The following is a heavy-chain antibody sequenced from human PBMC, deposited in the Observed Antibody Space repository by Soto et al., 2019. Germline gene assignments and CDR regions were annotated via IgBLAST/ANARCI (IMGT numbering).Heavy chain of an antibody. D-gene: IGHD2-15*01. CDR3: ARDGATQTCRPWYFDL. Sequence: QVQLVESGGGVVQPGRSLRLSCAASGFTFSNYAMHWVRQTPGKGLEWVAIVSYDGTNQYYADSVKGRFTISRDNSENTLYLQMNSLRAEDTALYYWARDGATQTCRPWYFDLWGRGTLVTVSS. CDR1: GFTFSNYA. CDR2: VSYDGTNQ. V-gene: IGHV3-30-3*01. J-gene: IGHJ2*01.